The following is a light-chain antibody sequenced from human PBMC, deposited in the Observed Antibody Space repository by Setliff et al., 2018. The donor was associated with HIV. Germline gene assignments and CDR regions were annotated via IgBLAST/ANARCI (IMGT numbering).Light chain of an antibody. CDR2: GHT. J-gene: IGLJ1*01. V-gene: IGLV1-40*01. Sequence: QSVLTQPPSVSGAPGQRVTISCTGSSSNIGGGYDVHWYQQPPGTAPKLLIYGHTNRPSGVSNRFSGSKSGNTASLTISGLQAEDEADYYCCSNTGSNTYVFGTGTKVTVL. CDR3: CSNTGSNTYV. CDR1: SSNIGGGYD.